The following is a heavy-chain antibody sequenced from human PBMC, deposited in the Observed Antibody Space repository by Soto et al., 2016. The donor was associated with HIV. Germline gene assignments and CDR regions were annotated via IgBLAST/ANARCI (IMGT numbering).Heavy chain of an antibody. Sequence: EVQLLESGGGLVQPGGSLRLSCVASGFTFGSYAMSWVRQAPGKGLEWVSSISGSGGNTYYADSVKGRFTISRDNSENTLYLQMNSLRVEDTAVYYCTTDRWGHYWGQGTLVTVSS. J-gene: IGHJ4*02. CDR1: GFTFGSYA. D-gene: IGHD3-16*01. V-gene: IGHV3-23*01. CDR2: ISGSGGNT. CDR3: TTDRWGHY.